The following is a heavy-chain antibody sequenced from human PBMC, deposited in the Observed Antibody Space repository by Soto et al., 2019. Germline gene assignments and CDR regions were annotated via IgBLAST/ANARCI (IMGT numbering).Heavy chain of an antibody. V-gene: IGHV3-23*01. J-gene: IGHJ4*02. D-gene: IGHD2-21*02. CDR2: ISGSGGST. CDR1: GFTFSSYA. CDR3: AKDLTYCGGDCYSVYFDY. Sequence: EVQLLESGGGLVQPGGSLRLSCAASGFTFSSYAMSWVRQAPGKGLEWVSAISGSGGSTYYADSVKGRFTISRDNSKNTRYLQMNSLRAEDTAVYYCAKDLTYCGGDCYSVYFDYWGQGTLVTVSS.